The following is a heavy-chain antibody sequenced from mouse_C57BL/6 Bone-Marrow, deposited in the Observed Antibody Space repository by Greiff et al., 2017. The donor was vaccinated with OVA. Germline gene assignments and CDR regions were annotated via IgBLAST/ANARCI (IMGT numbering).Heavy chain of an antibody. CDR3: ARSPYGLFAY. J-gene: IGHJ3*01. CDR1: GFTFSSYA. CDR2: ISDGGSYT. V-gene: IGHV5-4*01. D-gene: IGHD1-1*02. Sequence: VQRVESGGGLVKPGGSLKLSCAASGFTFSSYAMSWVRQTPEKRLEWVATISDGGSYTYYPDNVKGRFTISRDNAKNNLYLQMSHLKSEDTAMYYCARSPYGLFAYWGQGTLVTVSA.